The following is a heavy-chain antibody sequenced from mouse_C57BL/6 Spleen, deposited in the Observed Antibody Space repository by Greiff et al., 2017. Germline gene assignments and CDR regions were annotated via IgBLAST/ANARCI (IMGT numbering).Heavy chain of an antibody. CDR3: ARSITTVVNYAMDY. D-gene: IGHD1-1*01. J-gene: IGHJ4*01. CDR2: IDPSDSYT. V-gene: IGHV1-69*01. CDR1: GYTFTSYW. Sequence: QVKLQQPGAELVMPGASVKLSCKASGYTFTSYWLHWVKQRPGQGLEWIGEIDPSDSYTNYNQKFKGKSTLTVDKSSSTAYMQLSSLTSEDSAVYYCARSITTVVNYAMDYWGQGTSVTVSS.